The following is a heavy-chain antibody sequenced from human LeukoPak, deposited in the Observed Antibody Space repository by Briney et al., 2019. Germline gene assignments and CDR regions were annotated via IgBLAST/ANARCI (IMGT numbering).Heavy chain of an antibody. D-gene: IGHD2-2*01. CDR2: IYTGGST. CDR1: GGSISSYY. V-gene: IGHV4-4*07. CDR3: ARASVPAAMQYYYYGMDV. J-gene: IGHJ6*02. Sequence: SETLSLTCTVSGGSISSYYWSWIRQPAGKGLEWIGRIYTGGSTNYNPSLKSRVTMSVDTSKNQFSLKLSSVTAADTAVYYCARASVPAAMQYYYYGMDVWGQGTTVTVSS.